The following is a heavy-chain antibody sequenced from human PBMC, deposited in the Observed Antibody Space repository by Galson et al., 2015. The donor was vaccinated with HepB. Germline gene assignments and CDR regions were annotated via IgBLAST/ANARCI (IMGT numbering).Heavy chain of an antibody. CDR3: AKDLHHDYGDYGWFDP. D-gene: IGHD4-17*01. J-gene: IGHJ5*02. CDR1: GFTFSSYA. V-gene: IGHV3-23*01. CDR2: ISGSGGST. Sequence: SLRLSCAASGFTFSSYAMSWVRQAPGKGLEWVSAISGSGGSTYYADSVKGRFTISRDNSKNTLYLQMNSLRAEDTAVYYCAKDLHHDYGDYGWFDPWGQGTLVTVSS.